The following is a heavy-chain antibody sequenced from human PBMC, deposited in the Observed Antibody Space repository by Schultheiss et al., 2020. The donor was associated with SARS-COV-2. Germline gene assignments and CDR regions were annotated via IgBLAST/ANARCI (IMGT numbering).Heavy chain of an antibody. CDR1: GFTFSSYA. D-gene: IGHD6-13*01. V-gene: IGHV3-21*04. CDR2: ISSSSSYI. Sequence: GESLKISCSASGFTFSSYAMHWVRQAPGKGLEWVSSISSSSSYIYYADSVKGRFTISRDNAKNSLYLQMNSLRAEDTAVYYCAKLRGAAAAGDFDYWGQGTLVTVSS. J-gene: IGHJ4*02. CDR3: AKLRGAAAAGDFDY.